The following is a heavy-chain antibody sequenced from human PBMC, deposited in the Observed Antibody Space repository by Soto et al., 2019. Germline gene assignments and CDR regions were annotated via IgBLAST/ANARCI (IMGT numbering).Heavy chain of an antibody. D-gene: IGHD4-17*01. CDR2: IYYSGST. CDR1: GGSISSYY. V-gene: IGHV4-59*01. CDR3: ARLTTVTKAGVYYFDY. Sequence: SETLSLTCTVSGGSISSYYWSWIRQPPGKGLEWIGYIYYSGSTNYNPSLKSRVTISVDTSKNQFSLKLSSVTAADTAVYYCARLTTVTKAGVYYFDYWGQGTLVTVS. J-gene: IGHJ4*02.